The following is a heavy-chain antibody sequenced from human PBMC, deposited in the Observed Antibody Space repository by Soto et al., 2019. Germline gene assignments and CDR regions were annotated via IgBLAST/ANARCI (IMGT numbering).Heavy chain of an antibody. CDR1: GYTFTSYY. J-gene: IGHJ4*02. V-gene: IGHV1-46*01. Sequence: ASVKVSCKASGYTFTSYYMHWVRQAPGQGLEWMGIINPSGGSTSYAQKFQGRVTMTRDTSTSTVYMELSSLRSEDTAVYYCARDLNPSYSSSSPHFDYWGQGTQVTVSS. D-gene: IGHD6-6*01. CDR2: INPSGGST. CDR3: ARDLNPSYSSSSPHFDY.